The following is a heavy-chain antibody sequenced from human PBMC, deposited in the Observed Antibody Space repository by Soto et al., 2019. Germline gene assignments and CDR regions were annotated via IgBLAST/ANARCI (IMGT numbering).Heavy chain of an antibody. D-gene: IGHD3-16*01. V-gene: IGHV1-18*01. CDR1: GYIFVNYG. CDR3: VMVDNYVTPTPQDV. J-gene: IGHJ6*02. CDR2: ISPYTGNT. Sequence: QVQLVQSGAEVKKPGASVKVSCKASGYIFVNYGIAWVRQAPGQGLEWMGWISPYTGNTHSATKVQARLTMTTDTSTSTAYMDLGSLTSDDTAVYYCVMVDNYVTPTPQDVWGQGTTVTVSS.